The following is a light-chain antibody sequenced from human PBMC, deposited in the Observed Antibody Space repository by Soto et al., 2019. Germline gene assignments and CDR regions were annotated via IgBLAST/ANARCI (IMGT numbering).Light chain of an antibody. J-gene: IGKJ5*01. V-gene: IGKV3-11*01. Sequence: EIVLTQSPATLSLSPGERATLSCRASQSVSSYLAWYQQKPGQAPRLLIYDASNRATGIPARFSGSGSGTDFTLTISSLEPEDFAVYYCQQRSITRPTFGQGTRLEIK. CDR1: QSVSSY. CDR3: QQRSITRPT. CDR2: DAS.